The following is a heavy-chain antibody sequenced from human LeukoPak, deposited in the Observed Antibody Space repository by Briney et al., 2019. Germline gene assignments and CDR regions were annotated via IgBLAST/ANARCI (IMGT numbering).Heavy chain of an antibody. Sequence: GGSLRLSCAASGFTFSSYGMSWVRQAPGKGLEWVSAISGSGGSTYYADSVKGRFTISRDNAKNSLYLQMNSLRAEDTAVYYCARRSSDYGGNSWGQGTLVTVSS. CDR2: ISGSGGST. V-gene: IGHV3-23*01. CDR1: GFTFSSYG. J-gene: IGHJ4*02. D-gene: IGHD4-23*01. CDR3: ARRSSDYGGNS.